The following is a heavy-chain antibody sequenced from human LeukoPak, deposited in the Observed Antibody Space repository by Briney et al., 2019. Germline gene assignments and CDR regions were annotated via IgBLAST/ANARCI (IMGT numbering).Heavy chain of an antibody. Sequence: GGSLRLSCAASGFTLSSYSMNWVRQAPGKGLEWVSSLSSSTSYKYYADSVKGRFTISRDNAKNSLYLQMNILRAEDTGLYYCGRNRFNRGGLADYWGQGTLVTVPS. CDR2: LSSSTSYK. CDR3: GRNRFNRGGLADY. J-gene: IGHJ4*02. D-gene: IGHD3-16*02. CDR1: GFTLSSYS. V-gene: IGHV3-21*01.